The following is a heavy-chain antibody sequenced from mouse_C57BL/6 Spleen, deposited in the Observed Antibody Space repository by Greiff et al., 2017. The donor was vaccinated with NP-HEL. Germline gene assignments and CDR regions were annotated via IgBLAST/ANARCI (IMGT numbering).Heavy chain of an antibody. V-gene: IGHV1-59*01. CDR2: IDPSDSYT. CDR1: GYTFTSYW. Sequence: QVQLQQPGAELVRPGTSVKLSCKASGYTFTSYWMHWVKQRPGQGLEWIGVIDPSDSYTNYNQKFKGKATFTVDKSSSTAYMQLSSLTSEDSAVYYCAREYDYAFAYWGQGTLVTVSA. CDR3: AREYDYAFAY. J-gene: IGHJ3*01. D-gene: IGHD2-4*01.